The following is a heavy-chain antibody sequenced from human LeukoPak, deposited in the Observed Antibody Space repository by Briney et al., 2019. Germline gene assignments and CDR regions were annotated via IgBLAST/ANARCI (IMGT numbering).Heavy chain of an antibody. V-gene: IGHV3-30*03. CDR3: ASLDL. J-gene: IGHJ4*02. D-gene: IGHD1-1*01. Sequence: GGSLRLSCAASGFTFSSYSMNWVRQAPGKGLEWVAVISYDGSNKYYADSVKGRFTISRDNSKNTLYLQMNSLRAEDTAVYYCASLDLWGQGTLVTVSS. CDR2: ISYDGSNK. CDR1: GFTFSSYS.